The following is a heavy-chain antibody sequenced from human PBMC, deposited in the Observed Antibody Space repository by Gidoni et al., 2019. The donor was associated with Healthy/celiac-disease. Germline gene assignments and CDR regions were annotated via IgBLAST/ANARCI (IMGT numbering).Heavy chain of an antibody. Sequence: QVQLVESGGGVVQPGRSLRLSCAASGFTFSSYGMHWVRQAPGKGLEWVAVIWYDGSNKYYADSVKGRFTISRDNFKNTLYLQMNSLRAEDTAVYYCARDYDFWSGYANYGMDVWGQGTTVTVSS. D-gene: IGHD3-3*01. J-gene: IGHJ6*02. CDR1: GFTFSSYG. CDR3: ARDYDFWSGYANYGMDV. CDR2: IWYDGSNK. V-gene: IGHV3-33*01.